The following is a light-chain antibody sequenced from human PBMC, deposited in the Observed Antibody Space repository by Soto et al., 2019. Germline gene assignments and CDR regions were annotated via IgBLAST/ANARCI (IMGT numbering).Light chain of an antibody. V-gene: IGLV1-36*01. CDR1: SSNIANNG. Sequence: QSVLTQPPSVSEAPRQRVTISCSGSSSNIANNGVHWYQHLPGQAPKLLIYYDDLLPSGVSDRFSGSKSGTSASLAISGLQSEDEADYYCAAWDDSLNGFVFGTGTKLTVL. J-gene: IGLJ1*01. CDR2: YDD. CDR3: AAWDDSLNGFV.